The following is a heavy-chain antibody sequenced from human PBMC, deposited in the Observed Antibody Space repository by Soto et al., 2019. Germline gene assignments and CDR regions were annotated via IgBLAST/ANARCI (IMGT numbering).Heavy chain of an antibody. CDR2: IGTSGSYI. CDR3: AIGSAFIGLGY. J-gene: IGHJ4*02. D-gene: IGHD1-26*01. V-gene: IGHV3-21*01. CDR1: GFIFSRYI. Sequence: PEGSLRLSCAVSGFIFSRYIMNWFRHAPGKGLEWVSSIGTSGSYIYDTDSVKGRFTISRDNTKDSLYLQMNSLRAEDTAIYYCAIGSAFIGLGYWGKGTPVTVSS.